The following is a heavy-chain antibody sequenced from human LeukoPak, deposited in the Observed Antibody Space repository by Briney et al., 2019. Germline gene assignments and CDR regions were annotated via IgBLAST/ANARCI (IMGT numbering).Heavy chain of an antibody. D-gene: IGHD3-22*01. J-gene: IGHJ4*02. CDR1: GYSFTSYW. CDR3: ARGSSGYYYDFDF. V-gene: IGHV5-51*01. Sequence: GESLKISCKGSGYSFTSYWIGWVRQMPGKGLEWMGIIYPGDSDTKYSSSFQGQVTISADRSVSTAYLQWSSLKASDTAMYYCARGSSGYYYDFDFWGQGTLVTVSS. CDR2: IYPGDSDT.